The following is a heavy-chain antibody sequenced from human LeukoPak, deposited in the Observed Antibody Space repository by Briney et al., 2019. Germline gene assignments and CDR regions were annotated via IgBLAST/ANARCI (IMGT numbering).Heavy chain of an antibody. Sequence: SETLSLTCAVYGGSFSGYYWSWIRQPPGKGLEWIREINHSGSTNYNPSLKSRVTISVDTSKNQFSLKLSSVTAADTAVYYCARGTMVRGVIILVWGQGTLVTVSS. V-gene: IGHV4-34*01. CDR1: GGSFSGYY. CDR3: ARGTMVRGVIILV. CDR2: INHSGST. D-gene: IGHD3-10*01. J-gene: IGHJ4*02.